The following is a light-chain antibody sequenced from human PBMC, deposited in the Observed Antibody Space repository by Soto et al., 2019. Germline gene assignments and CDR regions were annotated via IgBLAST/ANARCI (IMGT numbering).Light chain of an antibody. CDR1: QRVSSN. Sequence: EIVMTQSPATLSVSPGERATLSCRASQRVSSNLAWYQQKPGQAPRLHIYVASTRATGIPARFSGSGSGTEFTLTISSLLSEDFAVYYCQQYNNWPTGITFGQGTRLEIK. V-gene: IGKV3-15*01. CDR2: VAS. J-gene: IGKJ5*01. CDR3: QQYNNWPTGIT.